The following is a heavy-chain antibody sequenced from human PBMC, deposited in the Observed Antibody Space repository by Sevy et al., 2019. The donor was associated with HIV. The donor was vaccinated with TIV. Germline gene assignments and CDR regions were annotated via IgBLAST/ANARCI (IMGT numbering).Heavy chain of an antibody. J-gene: IGHJ4*02. CDR2: INEDGSRL. CDR1: GFTFSDSW. Sequence: GGSLRLSCVASGFTFSDSWMTWVRQAPGKGLERIAFINEDGSRLGYVDSVRGRFTISRENTKNSLYLQMNSLRAEDTAVYFCAGDRAYCALDYWGQGTLVTVSS. CDR3: AGDRAYCALDY. V-gene: IGHV3-7*01. D-gene: IGHD2-21*01.